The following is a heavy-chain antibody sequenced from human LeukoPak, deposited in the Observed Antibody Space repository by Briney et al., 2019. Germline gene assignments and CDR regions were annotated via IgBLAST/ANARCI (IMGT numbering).Heavy chain of an antibody. D-gene: IGHD3-22*01. J-gene: IGHJ4*02. Sequence: PGGSLRLSCAASGFTFSSYSMNWVRQAPGKGLEWVSSISSSSSYIYYADSVKGRFTISRDNPKNTLYLQMNSLRAEDTAIYYCAKSVRGYYYYFDYWGQGTLVTVSS. CDR3: AKSVRGYYYYFDY. V-gene: IGHV3-21*04. CDR2: ISSSSSYI. CDR1: GFTFSSYS.